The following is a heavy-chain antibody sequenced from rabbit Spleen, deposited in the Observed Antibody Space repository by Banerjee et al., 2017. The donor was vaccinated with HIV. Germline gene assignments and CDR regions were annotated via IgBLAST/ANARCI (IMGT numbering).Heavy chain of an antibody. Sequence: QSLEESGGDLVKPGASLTLTCIASGVSFSDDSYMCWVRQAPGKGLEWIACIDVGSSGFTYFASWAKGRFTMSKTSSTTVTLQMTSLTAADTATYFCARDLAGVIGWNFNLWGPGTLVTVS. D-gene: IGHD4-1*01. J-gene: IGHJ4*01. CDR1: GVSFSDDSY. CDR2: IDVGSSGFT. V-gene: IGHV1S40*01. CDR3: ARDLAGVIGWNFNL.